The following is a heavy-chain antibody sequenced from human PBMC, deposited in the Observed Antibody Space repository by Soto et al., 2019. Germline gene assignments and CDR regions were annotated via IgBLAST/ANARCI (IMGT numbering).Heavy chain of an antibody. V-gene: IGHV1-69*06. CDR3: ARDGDSSGGYGNDAFDI. CDR1: GGTFSSYA. CDR2: IIPIFGTA. J-gene: IGHJ3*02. Sequence: QVQLVQSGAEVKKPGSSVKVSCKASGGTFSSYAISWVRQAPGQGLEWMGGIIPIFGTANYAQKFQGRVTITADKTTSTAYMELSSLRSEDTAVYYCARDGDSSGGYGNDAFDIWGQGTMVTVSS. D-gene: IGHD6-19*01.